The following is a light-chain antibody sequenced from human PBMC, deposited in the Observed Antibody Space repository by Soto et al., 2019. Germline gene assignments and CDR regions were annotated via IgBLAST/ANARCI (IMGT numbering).Light chain of an antibody. Sequence: DIQMTQSPSTLSASVGDSVTITCRASQSISSWLAWYQQKPGKAPKLLIYTASNLESGVPSRFRGSGSGTEFTITITSLQPDDFATYYCQQYNSQSTFVQGTKVEIK. J-gene: IGKJ1*01. V-gene: IGKV1-5*03. CDR1: QSISSW. CDR3: QQYNSQST. CDR2: TAS.